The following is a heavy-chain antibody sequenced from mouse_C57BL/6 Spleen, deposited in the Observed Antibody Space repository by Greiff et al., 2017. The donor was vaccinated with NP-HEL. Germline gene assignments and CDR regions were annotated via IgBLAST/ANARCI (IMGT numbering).Heavy chain of an antibody. D-gene: IGHD2-4*01. CDR2: IHPSDSDT. V-gene: IGHV1-74*01. J-gene: IGHJ2*01. CDR1: GYTFTSYW. Sequence: QVHVKQPGAELVKPGASVKVSCKASGYTFTSYWMHWVKQRPGQGLEWIGRIHPSDSDTNYNQKFKGKATLTVDKSSSTAYMQLSSLTSEDSAVYYCAIGRGYDYDGEVEYFDYWGQGTTLTVSS. CDR3: AIGRGYDYDGEVEYFDY.